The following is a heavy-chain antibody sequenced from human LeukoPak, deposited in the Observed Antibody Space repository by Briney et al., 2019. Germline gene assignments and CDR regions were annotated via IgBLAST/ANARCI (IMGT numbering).Heavy chain of an antibody. CDR2: IYYSGGT. CDR1: GGSISSSSYY. CDR3: ARHSVVVPAAMDAFLNWFDP. D-gene: IGHD2-2*01. V-gene: IGHV4-39*01. Sequence: SETLSLTCTVSGGSISSSSYYWGWIRQPPGKGLEWIGSIYYSGGTYYNPSLRSRVTISVDTSKNQFSLKLSSVTAADTAVYYCARHSVVVPAAMDAFLNWFDPWGQGTLVTVSS. J-gene: IGHJ5*02.